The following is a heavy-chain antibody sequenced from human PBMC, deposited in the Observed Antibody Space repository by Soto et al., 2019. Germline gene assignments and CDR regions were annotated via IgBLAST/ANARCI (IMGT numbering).Heavy chain of an antibody. Sequence: GGSLRLSCAASGFTFSSYAMSWVRQAPGKGLEWVSAISGSGGSTYYADSVKGRFTISRDNSKNTLYLQMNSLRAEDTAVYYCAKDAPRSSGWPQGWFDPWGQGTLVTVSS. CDR3: AKDAPRSSGWPQGWFDP. CDR2: ISGSGGST. V-gene: IGHV3-23*01. J-gene: IGHJ5*02. D-gene: IGHD6-19*01. CDR1: GFTFSSYA.